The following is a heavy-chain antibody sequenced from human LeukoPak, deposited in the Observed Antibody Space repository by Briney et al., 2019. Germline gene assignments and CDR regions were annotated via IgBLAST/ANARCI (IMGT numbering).Heavy chain of an antibody. CDR3: ARSRGSSGWYGE. D-gene: IGHD6-19*01. CDR1: GYSISSGYY. J-gene: IGHJ4*02. CDR2: TSYTGSS. Sequence: SETLSLTCTVSGYSISSGYYWNWIRQPAGKRLEWIGYTSYTGSSNYNPSLKSRVTISVDKSKNQFSLKLSSVTAADTAVYYCARSRGSSGWYGEWGQGTLVTVSS. V-gene: IGHV4-61*05.